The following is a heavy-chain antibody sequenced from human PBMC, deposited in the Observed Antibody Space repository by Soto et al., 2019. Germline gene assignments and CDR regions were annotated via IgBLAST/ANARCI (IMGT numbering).Heavy chain of an antibody. Sequence: GGSLRLSCAASGFTFSSYGMHWVRQAPGKGLEWVAVISYDGSNKYYADSVKGRFTISRDNSKNTLYLQMNSLRAEDTAVYYCAKQATVTRKALDYYGMDVSGQGATVTVSS. CDR2: ISYDGSNK. CDR3: AKQATVTRKALDYYGMDV. CDR1: GFTFSSYG. V-gene: IGHV3-30*18. J-gene: IGHJ6*02. D-gene: IGHD4-17*01.